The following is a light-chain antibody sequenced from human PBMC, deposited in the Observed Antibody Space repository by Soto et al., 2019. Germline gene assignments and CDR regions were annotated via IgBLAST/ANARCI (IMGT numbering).Light chain of an antibody. Sequence: IQLTQSPSSLSASIGDRVTITCRASQDIDIYLAWYQQKSGEAPRLLIYGASTLQSGVPSRFSGSRSGTDFTLVIRGLQPEDFATYYCQQLQSFVLTFGGGNKVEMK. CDR3: QQLQSFVLT. CDR1: QDIDIY. V-gene: IGKV1-9*01. CDR2: GAS. J-gene: IGKJ4*01.